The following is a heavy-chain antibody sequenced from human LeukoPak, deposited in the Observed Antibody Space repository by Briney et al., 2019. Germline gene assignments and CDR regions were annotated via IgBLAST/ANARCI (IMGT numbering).Heavy chain of an antibody. J-gene: IGHJ5*02. CDR3: ARAKLRAAAGIHLGFDP. V-gene: IGHV1-2*02. CDR2: INPNSGDT. D-gene: IGHD6-13*01. CDR1: GYTFTAYY. Sequence: ASVKVSCKASGYTFTAYYIHWVRQAPGQGLEWMGWINPNSGDTNYAQNFQGRVTMTRDTSISTAYIELSRLRSDDTAVYYCARAKLRAAAGIHLGFDPWGQGTLVTVSS.